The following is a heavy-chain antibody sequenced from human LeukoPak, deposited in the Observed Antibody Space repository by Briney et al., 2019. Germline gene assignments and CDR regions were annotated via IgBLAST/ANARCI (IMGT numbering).Heavy chain of an antibody. V-gene: IGHV5-51*01. CDR2: IYPGVSST. CDR3: ATGLWWDLHF. Sequence: GESLKISCQGFGYTFTSYWIGWVRQMPGIGLEWMGIIYPGVSSTTYSPSFQGQVTISADRSITTAYLQWSSLKASDTAVYYCATGLWWDLHFWGQGTPVTVSS. D-gene: IGHD1-26*01. J-gene: IGHJ4*02. CDR1: GYTFTSYW.